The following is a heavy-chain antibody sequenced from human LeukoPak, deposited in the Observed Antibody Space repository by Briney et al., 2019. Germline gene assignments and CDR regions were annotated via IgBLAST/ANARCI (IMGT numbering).Heavy chain of an antibody. V-gene: IGHV1-46*03. CDR3: ARSGGLQSYFDY. D-gene: IGHD4-11*01. CDR2: INPSGGST. CDR1: GYTFTSYY. Sequence: ASVKVSCKASGYTFTSYYMHWVRQAPGQGLEWMGIINPSGGSTSYAQKFQGRVTMTRDTFTCTVYMELSSLRSEDTAVYYCARSGGLQSYFDYWGQGTLVTVSS. J-gene: IGHJ4*02.